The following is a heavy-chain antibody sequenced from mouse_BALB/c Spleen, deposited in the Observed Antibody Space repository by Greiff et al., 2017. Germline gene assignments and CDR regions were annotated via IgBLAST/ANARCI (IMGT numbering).Heavy chain of an antibody. J-gene: IGHJ4*01. Sequence: DVQLVESGGGLVQPGGSLKLSCAASGFTFSSYTMSWVRQTPEKRLEWVAYISNGGGSTYYPDTVKGRFTISRDNAKNTLYLQMSSLKSEDTAMYYCARQHYGSSYGAMDYWGQGTSVTVSS. V-gene: IGHV5-12-2*01. CDR2: ISNGGGST. D-gene: IGHD1-1*01. CDR1: GFTFSSYT. CDR3: ARQHYGSSYGAMDY.